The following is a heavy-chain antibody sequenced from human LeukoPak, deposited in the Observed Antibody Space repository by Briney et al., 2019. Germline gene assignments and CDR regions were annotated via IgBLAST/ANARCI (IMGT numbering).Heavy chain of an antibody. CDR3: ARDHLEERYFDWLSQSWFDP. CDR1: GFTFSAYS. D-gene: IGHD3-9*01. CDR2: ITSSSSYV. J-gene: IGHJ5*02. Sequence: PGGSLRLSCAASGFTFSAYSMNWVRQAPGKGLEWVSSITSSSSYVYYADSVKSRFTISRDNAKNSLYLQMNSLRAEDTAVYYCARDHLEERYFDWLSQSWFDPWGQGTLVTVSS. V-gene: IGHV3-21*01.